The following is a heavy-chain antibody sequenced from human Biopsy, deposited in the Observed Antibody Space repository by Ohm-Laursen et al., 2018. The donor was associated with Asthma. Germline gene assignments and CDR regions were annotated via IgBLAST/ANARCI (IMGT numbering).Heavy chain of an antibody. Sequence: TLSLTCTVSGGSISSGGYYWSWIRQHPGKGLEWIGYIYYSGSTYYNPSLKSRVTISVDTSKNQFSLTLDSVTAADTAVYYCATYSTGWSGVEFWGQGTRVTVSS. CDR3: ATYSTGWSGVEF. V-gene: IGHV4-31*03. CDR1: GGSISSGGYY. J-gene: IGHJ4*02. CDR2: IYYSGST. D-gene: IGHD6-19*01.